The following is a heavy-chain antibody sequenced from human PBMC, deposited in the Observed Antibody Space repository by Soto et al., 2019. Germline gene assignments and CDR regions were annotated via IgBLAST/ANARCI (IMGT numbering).Heavy chain of an antibody. D-gene: IGHD3-22*01. CDR3: ATSNYYDSSGPFPEYYFDY. Sequence: SDTLSLTCTVSGGSISSSSYYWGWIRQPPGKGLEWIGSIYYSGSTYYNPSLKSRVTISVDTSKNQFSLKLSSVTAADTAVYYCATSNYYDSSGPFPEYYFDYWGQGTLVTVSS. CDR1: GGSISSSSYY. CDR2: IYYSGST. V-gene: IGHV4-39*01. J-gene: IGHJ4*02.